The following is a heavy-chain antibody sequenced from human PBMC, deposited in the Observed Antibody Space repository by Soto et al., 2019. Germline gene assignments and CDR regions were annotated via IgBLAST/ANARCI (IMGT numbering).Heavy chain of an antibody. CDR1: GGSISSGGYY. V-gene: IGHV4-31*03. D-gene: IGHD2-8*02. CDR2: IYYSGST. J-gene: IGHJ6*02. CDR3: ARDRITGMVRDGMDV. Sequence: SETLSLTCTVSGGSISSGGYYWSWIRQHPGKGLEWIGYIYYSGSTYYNTSLKSRVTISVDTSKNQFSLKLSSVIAADTAVYYCARDRITGMVRDGMDVWGQGTTVTVSS.